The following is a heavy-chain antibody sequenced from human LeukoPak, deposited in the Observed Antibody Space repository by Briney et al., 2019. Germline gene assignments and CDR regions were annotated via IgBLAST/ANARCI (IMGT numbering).Heavy chain of an antibody. Sequence: SETLSLTCTVSGGSISSSSCYWGWIRQPPGKGLEWIGIIYYTGSSYYSPSLQSRVTVSVDTSKNQFSLILSSVTAADTAVYYCAASCSSSWYFDYWGQGTLVTVSS. CDR3: AASCSSSWYFDY. V-gene: IGHV4-39*01. CDR1: GGSISSSSCY. CDR2: IYYTGSS. J-gene: IGHJ4*02. D-gene: IGHD6-13*01.